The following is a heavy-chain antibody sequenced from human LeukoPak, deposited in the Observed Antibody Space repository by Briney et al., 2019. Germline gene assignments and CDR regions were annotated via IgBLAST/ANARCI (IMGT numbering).Heavy chain of an antibody. Sequence: GRSLRLSCAASGFTFSSYAMHWVRQAPGKGLEWVAVISYDGSNKYYADSVKGRFTISRDNSKNTLYLQMNSLRAEDTAVYYCARDRDREAVAGLFDYWGQGTLVTVSS. J-gene: IGHJ4*02. CDR1: GFTFSSYA. V-gene: IGHV3-30-3*01. CDR3: ARDRDREAVAGLFDY. D-gene: IGHD6-19*01. CDR2: ISYDGSNK.